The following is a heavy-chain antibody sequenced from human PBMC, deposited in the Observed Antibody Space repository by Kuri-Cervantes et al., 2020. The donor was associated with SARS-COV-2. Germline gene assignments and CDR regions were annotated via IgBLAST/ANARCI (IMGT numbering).Heavy chain of an antibody. CDR2: IRYDGSNK. D-gene: IGHD2-2*01. J-gene: IGHJ4*02. CDR1: GFTFSSYG. Sequence: GGSLRLSCAASGFTFSSYGMHWVRQAPGKGLEWVAFIRYDGSNKYYADSVKGRFTISRDNSKNTLYLQMNSLKTEDTAVYYCTTDQVAGSYCGSTSCYEDYWGQGTLVTVSS. V-gene: IGHV3-30*02. CDR3: TTDQVAGSYCGSTSCYEDY.